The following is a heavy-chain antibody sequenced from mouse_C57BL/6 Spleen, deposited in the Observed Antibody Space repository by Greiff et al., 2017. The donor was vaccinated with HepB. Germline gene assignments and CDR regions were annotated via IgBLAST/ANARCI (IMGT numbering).Heavy chain of an antibody. CDR3: ARSQGGTGGY. Sequence: QVQLQQPGAELVKPGASVKLSCKASGYTFTSYWMQWVKQRPGQGLEWIGEIDPSDSYTNYNQKFKGKATLTVDTSSSTAYMQLSSLTSEDSAVYYWARSQGGTGGYWGQGTTLTVSS. CDR1: GYTFTSYW. V-gene: IGHV1-50*01. D-gene: IGHD4-1*01. J-gene: IGHJ2*01. CDR2: IDPSDSYT.